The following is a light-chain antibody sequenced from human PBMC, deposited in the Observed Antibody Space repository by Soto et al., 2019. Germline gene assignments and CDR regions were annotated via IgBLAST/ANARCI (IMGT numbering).Light chain of an antibody. J-gene: IGLJ3*02. CDR1: SGHSSYI. CDR3: ETWDTNTWV. Sequence: QPVLTQSSSASASLGSSVKLTCTLSSGHSSYIIAWHQQQPGKAPRYLMKLEGSGSYNKGSGVPDRFSGSSSGADRYLTISNLQFGDEADYYCETWDTNTWVFGGGTKLPVL. V-gene: IGLV4-60*02. CDR2: LEGSGSY.